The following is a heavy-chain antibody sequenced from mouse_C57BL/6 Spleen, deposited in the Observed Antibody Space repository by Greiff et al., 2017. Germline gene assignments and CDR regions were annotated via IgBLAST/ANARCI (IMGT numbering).Heavy chain of an antibody. Sequence: VHVKQSGAELVRPGSSVKMSCKTSGYTFTSYGINWVKQRPGQGLEWIGYIYIGNGYTEYNEKFKGKATLTSDTSSSTAYMQLSSVTSEDSAIYFCAQSPPAYYYAMDYWGQGTSVTVSS. CDR3: AQSPPAYYYAMDY. J-gene: IGHJ4*01. CDR2: IYIGNGYT. V-gene: IGHV1-58*01. CDR1: GYTFTSYG.